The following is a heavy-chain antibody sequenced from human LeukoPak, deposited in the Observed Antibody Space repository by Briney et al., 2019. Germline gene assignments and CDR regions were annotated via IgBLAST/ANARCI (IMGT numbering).Heavy chain of an antibody. CDR1: GFTFSNYE. Sequence: GGSLRLPCAASGFTFSNYEMNWVRQAPGKGLEWVSYISSSGSIYYADSVKGRFTISRDNAKNSLYLQMNSLRAEDTAIYYCASTNYYDSSGFSNWFDPWGQGTLVTVSS. CDR2: ISSSGSI. V-gene: IGHV3-48*03. CDR3: ASTNYYDSSGFSNWFDP. D-gene: IGHD3-22*01. J-gene: IGHJ5*02.